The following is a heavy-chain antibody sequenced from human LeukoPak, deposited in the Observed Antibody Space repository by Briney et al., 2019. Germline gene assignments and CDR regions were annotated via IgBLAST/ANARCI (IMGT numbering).Heavy chain of an antibody. CDR1: GFTFSSYA. CDR3: AKDIRGDYYYYYVLDV. D-gene: IGHD7-27*01. J-gene: IGHJ6*02. V-gene: IGHV3-23*01. CDR2: ISGSGGST. Sequence: GGSLRLSCAASGFTFSSYARNWVRQAPGKGLEWVSRISGSGGSTYYADSVKGRFTISRDDSKNTLYLQMNSLRAEDTAIYYCAKDIRGDYYYYYVLDVWGQGTTVTVSS.